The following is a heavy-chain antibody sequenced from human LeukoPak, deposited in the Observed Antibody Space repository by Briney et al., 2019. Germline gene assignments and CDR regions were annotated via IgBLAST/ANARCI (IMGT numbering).Heavy chain of an antibody. V-gene: IGHV1-69*13. CDR3: ARSRGLAAAGTPLADP. D-gene: IGHD6-13*01. CDR2: IIPIFGTA. J-gene: IGHJ5*02. Sequence: GASVKVSCKASGGTFSSYAISWVRQAPGQGLEWMGGIIPIFGTANYAQKFQGRVTITADQSTSTAYMELSSLRSEDTAGSYCARSRGLAAAGTPLADPWGQGTLVTVSS. CDR1: GGTFSSYA.